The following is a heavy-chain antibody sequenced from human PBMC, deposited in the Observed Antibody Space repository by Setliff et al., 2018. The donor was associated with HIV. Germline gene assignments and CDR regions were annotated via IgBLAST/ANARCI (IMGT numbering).Heavy chain of an antibody. Sequence: GASVKVSCKASGYTFTDYYMHWVQQAPGKGLEWMGRIDLEDGQTIYATKFQGRVTITADTSTDTAYMEMSSLRSEDTAVYHCATGAAKYQLRSDYWGQGTLVTVSS. V-gene: IGHV1-69-2*01. J-gene: IGHJ4*02. CDR3: ATGAAKYQLRSDY. CDR2: IDLEDGQT. D-gene: IGHD2-2*01. CDR1: GYTFTDYY.